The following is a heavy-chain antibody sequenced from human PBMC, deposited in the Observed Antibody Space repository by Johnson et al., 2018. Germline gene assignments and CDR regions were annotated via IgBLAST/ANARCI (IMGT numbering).Heavy chain of an antibody. V-gene: IGHV3-30*03. Sequence: QVQLVESGGGVVQPGRSXRLSCAASGIIFSSYGMHWVRQAPGKGLEWVTLISYDGSNKYYADSVKGRFTISRDNSKNTLYRQMNSLRAEDTAVYYCARDWVVVAATDALDIWGQGTMVTVSS. CDR2: ISYDGSNK. D-gene: IGHD2-15*01. CDR3: ARDWVVVAATDALDI. J-gene: IGHJ3*02. CDR1: GIIFSSYG.